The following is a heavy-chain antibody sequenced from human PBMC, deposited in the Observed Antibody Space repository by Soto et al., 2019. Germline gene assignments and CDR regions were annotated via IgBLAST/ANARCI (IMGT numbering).Heavy chain of an antibody. CDR2: ISPYDDNT. D-gene: IGHD3-22*01. V-gene: IGHV1-18*01. J-gene: IGHJ6*02. Sequence: QVQLVQSGTEVKKPGASVKVSCKASGYTFTSYGISWVRQAPGQGLEWMGWISPYDDNTNSEQNLPGRVTMTTDTSTRTAYMELRSLRSDDTAVYYCARGGYYDSSGSRNYHYYGMDAWGQGTTVTVS. CDR3: ARGGYYDSSGSRNYHYYGMDA. CDR1: GYTFTSYG.